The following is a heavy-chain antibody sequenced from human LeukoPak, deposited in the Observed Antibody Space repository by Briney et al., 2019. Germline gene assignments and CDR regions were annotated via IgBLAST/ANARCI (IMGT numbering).Heavy chain of an antibody. CDR3: ARRTKDYYLDV. Sequence: ASVKVSCKASGGTFSSYAISWVRQAPGQGLEWMGGIIPIFGTANYAQKFQGRVTITADKSTSTAYMELRSLRSEDTAVYYCARRTKDYYLDVWGKGDTVTVSS. D-gene: IGHD2-15*01. J-gene: IGHJ6*03. CDR1: GGTFSSYA. V-gene: IGHV1-69*06. CDR2: IIPIFGTA.